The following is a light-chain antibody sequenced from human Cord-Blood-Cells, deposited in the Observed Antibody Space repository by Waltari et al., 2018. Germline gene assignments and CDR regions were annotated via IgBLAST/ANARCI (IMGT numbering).Light chain of an antibody. CDR2: DVS. CDR3: SSYAGSYTSYNYV. Sequence: QSALTQPRSVSGSPGQSVTISCTGTSSDVGGYNYVSWYQQHPGKAPKLLIYDVSKRPSGGPDRFSGSKSGNTASLTISGLQAEDEADYYCSSYAGSYTSYNYVFGTGTKVTVL. J-gene: IGLJ1*01. V-gene: IGLV2-11*01. CDR1: SSDVGGYNY.